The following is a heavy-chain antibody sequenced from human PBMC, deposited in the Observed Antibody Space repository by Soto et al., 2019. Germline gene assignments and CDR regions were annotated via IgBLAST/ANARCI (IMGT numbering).Heavy chain of an antibody. V-gene: IGHV4-31*03. Sequence: SETLSLTCSVSGTATFSGSYYWSWIRQRPGKGLECLGYIFNSGSAYYNPSLRSRATISLGTFKNEFSLTLRSVTAADTAVYFCARGYSGYDYNFDYWGQGISVTVSS. D-gene: IGHD5-12*01. J-gene: IGHJ4*02. CDR2: IFNSGSA. CDR1: GTATFSGSYY. CDR3: ARGYSGYDYNFDY.